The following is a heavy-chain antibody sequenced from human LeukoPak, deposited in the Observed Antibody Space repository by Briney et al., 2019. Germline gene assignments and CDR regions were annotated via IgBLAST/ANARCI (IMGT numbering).Heavy chain of an antibody. CDR1: GGSFSSYY. D-gene: IGHD3-10*01. J-gene: IGHJ4*02. Sequence: SETLSLTCTVSGGSFSSYYWSWIRQPPGKGLEWIGYIYYSGSTNYNPSLKSRVTISVDTSKNQFSLKLSSVTAADTAVYYCARDQDGSGSLFDYWGQGTLVTVSS. V-gene: IGHV4-59*01. CDR3: ARDQDGSGSLFDY. CDR2: IYYSGST.